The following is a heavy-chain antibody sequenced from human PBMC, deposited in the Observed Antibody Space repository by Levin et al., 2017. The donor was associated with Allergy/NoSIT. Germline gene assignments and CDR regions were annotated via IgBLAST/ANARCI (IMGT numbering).Heavy chain of an antibody. V-gene: IGHV3-23*01. D-gene: IGHD3-3*01. CDR2: ISGSGAGT. CDR1: GFTFSSYA. CDR3: AKGGGDFWSDYPFDY. J-gene: IGHJ4*02. Sequence: GGSLRLSCAASGFTFSSYAMSWVRQAPGKGLEWVSAISGSGAGTYYADSVKGRFTISRDYSKNTLYLQMNSLRAEDTAVYYCAKGGGDFWSDYPFDYWGQGTLVTVSS.